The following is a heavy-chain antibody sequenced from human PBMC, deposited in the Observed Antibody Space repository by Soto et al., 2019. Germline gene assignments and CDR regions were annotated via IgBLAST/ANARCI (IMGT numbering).Heavy chain of an antibody. CDR1: GFTFSSYA. Sequence: EVQLLESGGGLVQPGWSLRLSCAASGFTFSSYAMSWVRQAPGKGLEWVSAISGSGGSTYYADSVKGLFTSSRDNSKNTLYLQMNSLRAEDPAVYYCAKAPYGSGSHFAYWGQGTLVTVSS. D-gene: IGHD3-10*01. CDR2: ISGSGGST. V-gene: IGHV3-23*01. J-gene: IGHJ4*02. CDR3: AKAPYGSGSHFAY.